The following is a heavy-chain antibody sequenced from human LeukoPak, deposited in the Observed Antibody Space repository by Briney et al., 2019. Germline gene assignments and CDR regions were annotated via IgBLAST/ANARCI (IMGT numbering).Heavy chain of an antibody. CDR2: RYETGST. CDR3: ARHYGLNYYDSTALEY. J-gene: IGHJ4*02. Sequence: SETLSLTCSLFGDSLNQSAFYGGWIRQSPGKGLEWIGSRYETGSTFQNPSLKSRVTISVDTSKNQFFLNLTSATAADTAVYFCARHYGLNYYDSTALEYWGQGILVTVSS. CDR1: GDSLNQSAFY. D-gene: IGHD3-22*01. V-gene: IGHV4-39*01.